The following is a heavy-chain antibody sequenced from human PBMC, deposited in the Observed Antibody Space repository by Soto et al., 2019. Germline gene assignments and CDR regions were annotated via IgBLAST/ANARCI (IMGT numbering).Heavy chain of an antibody. CDR2: IIPIFGTA. CDR3: ARNSWGDGYNRPGFDY. D-gene: IGHD5-12*01. CDR1: GGTFSSYA. Sequence: SVKVSCKASGGTFSSYAISCVRQAPGQGLEWMGGIIPIFGTANYAQKFQGRVTITADESTSTAYMELSSLRSEYTAVYYCARNSWGDGYNRPGFDYWGQGTLVTVSS. J-gene: IGHJ4*02. V-gene: IGHV1-69*13.